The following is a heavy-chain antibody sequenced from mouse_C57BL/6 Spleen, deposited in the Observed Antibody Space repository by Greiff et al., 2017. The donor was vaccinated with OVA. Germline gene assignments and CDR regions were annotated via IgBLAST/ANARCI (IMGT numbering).Heavy chain of an antibody. D-gene: IGHD1-1*01. V-gene: IGHV7-3*01. CDR2: IRNKANGYTT. Sequence: EVKLMESGGGLVQPGGSLSLSCAASGFTFTDYYMSWVRQPPGKALEWLGFIRNKANGYTTEYSASVKGRFTISRDNSKSILYLQMKALRAEDSATYYCERLPYYYCSSYGSRYFDVWGTGTTVTVSS. CDR3: ERLPYYYCSSYGSRYFDV. J-gene: IGHJ1*03. CDR1: GFTFTDYY.